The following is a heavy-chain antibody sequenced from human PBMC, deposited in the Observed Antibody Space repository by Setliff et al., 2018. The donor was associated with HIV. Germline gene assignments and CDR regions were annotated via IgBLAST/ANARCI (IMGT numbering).Heavy chain of an antibody. CDR3: ARHAAGPDGPFDY. V-gene: IGHV4-38-2*02. D-gene: IGHD2-2*01. Sequence: SETLSLTCTVSGYPISSGYYWGWIRQSPEKGLEWIGNIYHTGSTYYNPSLKSRVTISVDTSKNQFSLKLSSVIAADTAVYYCARHAAGPDGPFDYWGQGTLVTVSS. CDR1: GYPISSGYY. J-gene: IGHJ4*02. CDR2: IYHTGST.